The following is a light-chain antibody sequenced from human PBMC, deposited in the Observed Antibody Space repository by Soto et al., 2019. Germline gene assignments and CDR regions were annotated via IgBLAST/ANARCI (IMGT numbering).Light chain of an antibody. CDR1: QSVSSN. CDR2: GAS. Sequence: EIVMTQSPATLSVSPGERVTLSCRASQSVSSNLAWYQQKPGQAPRLIIYGASTRATGIPARFSGSGSGTEFTLTISSLQSEDFAVYDCQQYNNWPPITFGQGTRLEIK. V-gene: IGKV3-15*01. CDR3: QQYNNWPPIT. J-gene: IGKJ5*01.